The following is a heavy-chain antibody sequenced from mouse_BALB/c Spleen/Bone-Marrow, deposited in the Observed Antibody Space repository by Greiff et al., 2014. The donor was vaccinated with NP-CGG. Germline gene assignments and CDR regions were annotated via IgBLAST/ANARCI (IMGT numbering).Heavy chain of an antibody. CDR1: GFNIKDTY. D-gene: IGHD2-14*01. Sequence: EVKLVESGAELVKPGASVKLSCTASGFNIKDTYIHWVKQRPEQGLEWIGRIDPANGNTKYDPKFQGKATITTDTSSNTAYLQLSSLTSEDTAVYYCAQGYDWAMDYWVKEPQSPSPQ. J-gene: IGHJ4*01. CDR2: IDPANGNT. CDR3: AQGYDWAMDY. V-gene: IGHV14-3*02.